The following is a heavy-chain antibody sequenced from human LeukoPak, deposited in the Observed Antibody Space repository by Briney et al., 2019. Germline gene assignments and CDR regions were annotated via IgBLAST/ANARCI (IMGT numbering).Heavy chain of an antibody. CDR1: GGSISSSSYY. CDR2: IYYSGST. V-gene: IGHV4-39*01. J-gene: IGHJ4*02. D-gene: IGHD2-15*01. CDR3: ASGYCSGASCYSQAYFDY. Sequence: SETLSLTCTVSGGSISSSSYYWGWVRQPPGKGLEWIGSIYYSGSTYYNPSLKSPFTISLHTSKTQFSLKLSSVTAADTAVYYCASGYCSGASCYSQAYFDYWGQGTLVTVSS.